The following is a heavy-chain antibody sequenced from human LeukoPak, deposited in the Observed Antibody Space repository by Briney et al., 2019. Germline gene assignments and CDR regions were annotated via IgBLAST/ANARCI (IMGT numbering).Heavy chain of an antibody. J-gene: IGHJ4*02. Sequence: GGSLRLSCAASGFTFSSCAMSWVRQAPGKGLEWVSEIGGSGGRPYYADSVKGRFTISRDNSKNTLYLQMNSLRAEDTAVYYGARHPEPGYCSSTSCHESYFDYWGQGTLVTVSS. CDR2: IGGSGGRP. CDR1: GFTFSSCA. CDR3: ARHPEPGYCSSTSCHESYFDY. V-gene: IGHV3-23*01. D-gene: IGHD2-2*01.